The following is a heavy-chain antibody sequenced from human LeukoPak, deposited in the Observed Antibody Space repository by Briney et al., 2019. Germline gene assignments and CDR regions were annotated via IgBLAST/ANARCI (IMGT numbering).Heavy chain of an antibody. D-gene: IGHD2-15*01. V-gene: IGHV3-48*01. Sequence: GGALTLSCAASGFSFSYYWMSWVRQAAGKEREWVSYINSSNSTIYYADSVKGRFTISRDNANNSLYLQMNSLRAEDTAVYYCARVAVGLRSRFDYWGQGTLVTVSS. J-gene: IGHJ4*02. CDR3: ARVAVGLRSRFDY. CDR1: GFSFSYYW. CDR2: INSSNSTI.